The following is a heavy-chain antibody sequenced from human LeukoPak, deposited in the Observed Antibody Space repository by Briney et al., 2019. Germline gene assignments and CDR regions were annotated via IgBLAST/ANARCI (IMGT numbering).Heavy chain of an antibody. CDR1: GYTFTSYY. CDR2: INPSGGST. Sequence: GASVKVSCKASGYTFTSYYMHWVRQAPGQGLEWMGIINPSGGSTSYVQKFQGRVTMTRDTSTSTVYMELSSLRSEDTAVYYCARERAGYSSSWDEFDYWGQGTLVTVSS. CDR3: ARERAGYSSSWDEFDY. J-gene: IGHJ4*02. D-gene: IGHD6-13*01. V-gene: IGHV1-46*01.